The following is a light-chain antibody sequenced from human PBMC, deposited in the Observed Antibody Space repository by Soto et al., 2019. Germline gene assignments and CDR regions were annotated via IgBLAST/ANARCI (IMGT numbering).Light chain of an antibody. CDR2: GAA. Sequence: DILLTQSPGTLSLSPGDRATLSCRASQGVXNNYLAWYRQNPGQSPRLLXDGAARGATGFPARLSGSGSGTDFPLTISRLQSEDFAVYYCQQYNNWPWTFGQGTKVDIK. CDR3: QQYNNWPWT. CDR1: QGVXNN. J-gene: IGKJ1*01. V-gene: IGKV3-15*01.